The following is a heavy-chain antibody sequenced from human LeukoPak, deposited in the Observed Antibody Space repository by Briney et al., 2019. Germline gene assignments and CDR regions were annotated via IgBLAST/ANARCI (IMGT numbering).Heavy chain of an antibody. CDR2: IIPILGIA. V-gene: IGHV1-69*04. CDR1: GGTFSSYA. J-gene: IGHJ5*02. CDR3: ARDAYKRGWYLIS. Sequence: ASVKVSCKASGGTFSSYAISWVRQAPGQGLEWMGRIIPILGIANYAQKFQGRVTITADKSTSTAYMELSSLRSEDTAVYYCARDAYKRGWYLISWGQGTLVTVSS. D-gene: IGHD6-19*01.